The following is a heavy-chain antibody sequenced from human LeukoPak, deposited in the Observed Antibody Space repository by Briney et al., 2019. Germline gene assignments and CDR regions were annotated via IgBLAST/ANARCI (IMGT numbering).Heavy chain of an antibody. CDR1: GGPFSGYY. V-gene: IGHV4-34*01. Sequence: SETLSLTCAVYGGPFSGYYWSWIRQPPGKGLEWIGEINHSGSTNYNPSLRSRVTISVGTSKNQFSLKFTSMTAADTAVYYCARSSKTQWLSPGDGFDIWGRGTLVTVSS. CDR2: INHSGST. J-gene: IGHJ3*02. CDR3: ARSSKTQWLSPGDGFDI. D-gene: IGHD6-19*01.